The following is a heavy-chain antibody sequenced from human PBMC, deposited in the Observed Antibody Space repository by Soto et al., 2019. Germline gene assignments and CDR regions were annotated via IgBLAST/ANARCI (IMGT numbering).Heavy chain of an antibody. CDR3: AGPSYDFWSGSKVDYMDV. D-gene: IGHD3-3*01. Sequence: QVQLQQWGAGLLKPSETLSLTCAVYGGSFSGYYWSWIRQPPGKGLEWIGEINHSGSTNYNPSLKSRVTISVDTSKNQFSLKLSSVTAADTAVYYCAGPSYDFWSGSKVDYMDVWGKGTTVTVSS. J-gene: IGHJ6*03. CDR2: INHSGST. CDR1: GGSFSGYY. V-gene: IGHV4-34*01.